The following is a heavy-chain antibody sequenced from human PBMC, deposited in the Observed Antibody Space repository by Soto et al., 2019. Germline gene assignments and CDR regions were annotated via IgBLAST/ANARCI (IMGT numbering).Heavy chain of an antibody. V-gene: IGHV2-5*02. Sequence: SGPTLVNPTQTLTLTCTVSGLSLRTTGVGVGWVRQPPGKALEWLALIYWDDDKRYSPSLKSRLTITKDTSKNQVVLTMTNMDPVDTATYYCAHRRAYCTGGSCYSIWFDPWGQGTLVTVSS. D-gene: IGHD2-15*01. J-gene: IGHJ5*02. CDR3: AHRRAYCTGGSCYSIWFDP. CDR2: IYWDDDK. CDR1: GLSLRTTGVG.